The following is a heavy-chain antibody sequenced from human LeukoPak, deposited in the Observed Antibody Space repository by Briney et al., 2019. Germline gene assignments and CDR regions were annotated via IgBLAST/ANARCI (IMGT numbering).Heavy chain of an antibody. CDR3: ARRVWGTNRYTDC. D-gene: IGHD3-16*02. CDR2: IYAGGNT. V-gene: IGHV3-53*01. CDR1: GFTVSTNY. Sequence: PGGSLSLSCAASGFTVSTNYMSWVRQAPGKGLEWVSIIYAGGNTYYADSVKGRFTISRDNSKNTLYLQMNSLRAEDTAVYYCARRVWGTNRYTDCWGQGTLVTVSS. J-gene: IGHJ4*02.